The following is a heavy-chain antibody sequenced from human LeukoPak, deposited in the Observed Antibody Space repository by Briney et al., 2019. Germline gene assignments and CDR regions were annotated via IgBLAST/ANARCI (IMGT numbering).Heavy chain of an antibody. Sequence: GESLKISCKASGYTFSTYWVAWVRQMPGKGLEWMGVIHPDDSDIRYSPSFQGQVTISADKSISTAFLQWSRLEASDTAMYYCARHPSYGDWGQGTLVTVSS. J-gene: IGHJ4*02. CDR2: IHPDDSDI. CDR1: GYTFSTYW. V-gene: IGHV5-51*01. D-gene: IGHD4-17*01. CDR3: ARHPSYGD.